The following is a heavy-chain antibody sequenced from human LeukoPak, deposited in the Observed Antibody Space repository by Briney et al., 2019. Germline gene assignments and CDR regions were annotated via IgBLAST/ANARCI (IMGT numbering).Heavy chain of an antibody. J-gene: IGHJ4*02. CDR2: IRSKANSYAT. CDR3: TMIVVPHDY. D-gene: IGHD3-22*01. CDR1: GFTFSGSA. Sequence: GGSLRLSCAASGFTFSGSAMHWVCQASGKGLEWVGRIRSKANSYATAYAASVKGRFTISRDDSKNTAYLQMNSLKTEDTAVYYCTMIVVPHDYWGQGTLVTVSS. V-gene: IGHV3-73*01.